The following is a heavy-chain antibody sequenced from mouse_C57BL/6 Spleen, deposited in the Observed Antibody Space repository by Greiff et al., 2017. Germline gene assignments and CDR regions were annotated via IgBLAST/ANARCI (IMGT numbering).Heavy chain of an antibody. CDR1: GYSITSGYY. Sequence: EVQLQESGPGLVKPSQSLSLTCSVTGYSITSGYYWNWIRQFPGNKLEWMGYISYDGSNNYNPSLKNRISITRDTSKNQFFLKLNSVTTEDTATYYCARDRRDWDEGAWFAYWGQGTLVTVSA. V-gene: IGHV3-6*01. CDR2: ISYDGSN. CDR3: ARDRRDWDEGAWFAY. D-gene: IGHD4-1*01. J-gene: IGHJ3*01.